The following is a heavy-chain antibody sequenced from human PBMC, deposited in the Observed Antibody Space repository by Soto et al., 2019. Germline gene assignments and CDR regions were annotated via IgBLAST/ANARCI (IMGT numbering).Heavy chain of an antibody. J-gene: IGHJ5*02. Sequence: GGSLRLSCAASGFTFSSYAMSWVRQAPGKGLEWVSYISSSGSTIYYADSVKGRFTISRDNAKNSLYLQMNSLRAEDTAVYYCARDMRDFWSGSLNWFDPWGQGTLVTVSS. CDR2: ISSSGSTI. D-gene: IGHD3-3*01. CDR1: GFTFSSYA. V-gene: IGHV3-48*04. CDR3: ARDMRDFWSGSLNWFDP.